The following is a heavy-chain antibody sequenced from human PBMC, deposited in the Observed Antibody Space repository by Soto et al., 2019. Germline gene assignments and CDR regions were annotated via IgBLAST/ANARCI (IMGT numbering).Heavy chain of an antibody. J-gene: IGHJ5*02. CDR3: ARDIPQVWQLTTGDWFDP. Sequence: ASVKVSCKASGYTFTSYGISWVRQAPGQGLEWMGWISAYNGNTNYAQKLQGRVTMTTDTSTSTAYMELRSLRSDDTAVYYCARDIPQVWQLTTGDWFDPWGQGTLVTVSS. D-gene: IGHD6-13*01. V-gene: IGHV1-18*01. CDR2: ISAYNGNT. CDR1: GYTFTSYG.